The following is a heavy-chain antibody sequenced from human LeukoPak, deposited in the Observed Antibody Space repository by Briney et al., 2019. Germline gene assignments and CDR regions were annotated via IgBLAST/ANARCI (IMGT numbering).Heavy chain of an antibody. D-gene: IGHD2-2*02. CDR1: GYTFTGYY. J-gene: IGHJ4*02. CDR2: INPNSGGT. CDR3: ARDLLVVVPAAIQTERIIDY. V-gene: IGHV1-2*02. Sequence: ASVKVSCTASGYTFTGYYMHWVRQAPGQGLEWMGWINPNSGGTNYAQKFQGRVTITADKSTSTAYMELSSLRSEDTAVYYCARDLLVVVPAAIQTERIIDYWGQGTLVTVSS.